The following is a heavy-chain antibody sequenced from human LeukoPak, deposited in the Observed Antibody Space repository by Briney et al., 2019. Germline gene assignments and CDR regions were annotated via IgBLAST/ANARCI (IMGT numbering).Heavy chain of an antibody. CDR3: ARVPLLRRFDP. CDR1: GGSITTSTYF. CDR2: IHYSGST. V-gene: IGHV4-39*07. J-gene: IGHJ5*02. Sequence: SETLSLTCTVSGGSITTSTYFWGWIRQPPGKGLEWIGTIHYSGSTYYDPSLKSRVTISIDTSKNQFSLKLSSVTAADTAVYYCARVPLLRRFDPWGQGTLVIVST.